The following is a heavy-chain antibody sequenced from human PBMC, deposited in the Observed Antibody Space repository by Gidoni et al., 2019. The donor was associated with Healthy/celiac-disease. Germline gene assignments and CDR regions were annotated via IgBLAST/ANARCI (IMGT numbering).Heavy chain of an antibody. J-gene: IGHJ2*01. CDR1: GFTFRDYY. D-gene: IGHD2-2*01. V-gene: IGHV3-11*05. CDR2: MSSSSSYT. CDR3: ARGSVVPAEADWWYFDL. Sequence: QVPLVESGGGLIKPGGSLRLPCAASGFTFRDYYMSWIRQAPGKGLEWVSYMSSSSSYTNYADSVKGRFTISRDNAKNSLYLQMNSLRAEDTAVYYCARGSVVPAEADWWYFDLWGRGTLVTVSS.